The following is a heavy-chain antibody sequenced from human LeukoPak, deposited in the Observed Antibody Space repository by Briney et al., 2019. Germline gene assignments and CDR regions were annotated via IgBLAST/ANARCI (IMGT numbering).Heavy chain of an antibody. CDR2: INNDESTT. V-gene: IGHV3-23*01. Sequence: GGTLRLSCAASGFTFSSYGLSWVRQAPGKGLVWVSRINNDESTTSYADSVKGRFTISRDNSKNTLYLQMNSLRAEDTAVYYCAKVGDYGDYPSWFDPWGQGTLVTVSS. D-gene: IGHD4-17*01. J-gene: IGHJ5*02. CDR3: AKVGDYGDYPSWFDP. CDR1: GFTFSSYG.